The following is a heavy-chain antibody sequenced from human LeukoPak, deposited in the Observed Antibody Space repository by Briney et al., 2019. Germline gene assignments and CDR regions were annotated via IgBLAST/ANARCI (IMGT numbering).Heavy chain of an antibody. V-gene: IGHV3-7*03. CDR1: GFTVSSNY. Sequence: GGSLRLSCAASGFTVSSNYMSWVRQAPGKGPEWVANIKQDGSETYYVDSVRGRFTISRDNAKNSLYLQMNSLRAEDTAVYYCARFHSAYDFEGFDYWGQGTPVTVSS. CDR2: IKQDGSET. CDR3: ARFHSAYDFEGFDY. D-gene: IGHD5-12*01. J-gene: IGHJ4*02.